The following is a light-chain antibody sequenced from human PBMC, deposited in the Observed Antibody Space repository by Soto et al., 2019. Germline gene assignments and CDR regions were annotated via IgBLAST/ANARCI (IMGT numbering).Light chain of an antibody. J-gene: IGKJ1*01. CDR2: DAS. Sequence: DIQMTQSPSTLSASVGDRVTITCRASQSAGSWLAWYQQKPGRAPKLLISDASSLEGGVPSRFSGSGSGTEFTLTINGLQTNDLATYYCQQYSSYSVTFGPGTKVEIK. V-gene: IGKV1-5*01. CDR1: QSAGSW. CDR3: QQYSSYSVT.